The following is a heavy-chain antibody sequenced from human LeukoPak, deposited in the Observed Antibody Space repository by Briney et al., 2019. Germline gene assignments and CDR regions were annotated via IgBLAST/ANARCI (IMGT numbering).Heavy chain of an antibody. Sequence: GGSLRLSCAASGFSFSSCGMHWVRQAPGKGLEWVAVIRSDGSTKYYADSVKGRFTISRDNSRNTLYMQMNSLRAEDTAVYYCAKTRAMDSSGYYFDYWGRGILVTVSS. J-gene: IGHJ4*02. V-gene: IGHV3-30*02. CDR3: AKTRAMDSSGYYFDY. CDR1: GFSFSSCG. D-gene: IGHD3-22*01. CDR2: IRSDGSTK.